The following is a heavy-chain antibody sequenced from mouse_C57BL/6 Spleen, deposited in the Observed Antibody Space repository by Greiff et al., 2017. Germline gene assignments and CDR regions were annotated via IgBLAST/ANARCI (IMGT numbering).Heavy chain of an antibody. J-gene: IGHJ2*01. V-gene: IGHV1-4*01. Sequence: QVQLQQSGAELARPGASVKMSCKASGYTFTSYTMHWVKQRPGQGLEWIGYINPSSGYTKYNQKFKDKATLTADKSSSTAYMQLSSLTSEDSAVYYCASEDYGSSYEDFDYWGQGTTLTVSS. CDR2: INPSSGYT. CDR1: GYTFTSYT. CDR3: ASEDYGSSYEDFDY. D-gene: IGHD1-1*01.